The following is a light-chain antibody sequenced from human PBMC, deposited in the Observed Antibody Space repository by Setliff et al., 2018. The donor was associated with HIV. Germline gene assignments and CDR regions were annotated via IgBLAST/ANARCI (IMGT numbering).Light chain of an antibody. Sequence: QSVLAQPASVSGSPGQSITISCTGTSSDVGGYNYVSWYQQHPGKAPKLILSEVTNRPSGVSDRFSGSKSGNTASLTISGLQAEDEADYYCNSYTSTTFYVFGSGTRSPS. CDR3: NSYTSTTFYV. CDR1: SSDVGGYNY. J-gene: IGLJ1*01. CDR2: EVT. V-gene: IGLV2-14*01.